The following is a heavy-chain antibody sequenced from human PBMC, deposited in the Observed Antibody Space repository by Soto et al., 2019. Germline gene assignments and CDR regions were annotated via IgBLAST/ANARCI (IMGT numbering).Heavy chain of an antibody. CDR2: IDPSDSYT. J-gene: IGHJ4*02. D-gene: IGHD3-16*01. CDR1: GYSFTSYW. V-gene: IGHV5-10-1*01. Sequence: PGESLKISCKGSGYSFTSYWISWVRQMPGKGLEWMGRIDPSDSYTNYSPSFQGHVTISADKSISTAYLQWSSLKASDTAMYYCSGVNVWQTAFDDWGQGTLVSVSS. CDR3: SGVNVWQTAFDD.